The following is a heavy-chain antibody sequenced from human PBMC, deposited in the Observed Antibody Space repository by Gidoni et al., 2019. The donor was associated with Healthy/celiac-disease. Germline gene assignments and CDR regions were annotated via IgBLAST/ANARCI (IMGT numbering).Heavy chain of an antibody. CDR2: IYYSGPT. CDR3: APRGSSGGFDI. CDR1: GGSISSSSYY. V-gene: IGHV4-39*01. Sequence: QLQLQESGPGLVKPSETLSLTCTVSGGSISSSSYYWGWLRQPPGKGLEWIGSIYYSGPTYYTPSLKSRVTISVDPSKNQFSLKLSSVTAADTAVYYCAPRGSSGGFDIWGQGTMVTVSS. D-gene: IGHD6-19*01. J-gene: IGHJ3*02.